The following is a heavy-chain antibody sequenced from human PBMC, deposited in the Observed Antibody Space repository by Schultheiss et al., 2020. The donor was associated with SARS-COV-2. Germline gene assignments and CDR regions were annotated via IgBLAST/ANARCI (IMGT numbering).Heavy chain of an antibody. CDR3: ARATYWADIVVVPAAIHPGDY. V-gene: IGHV3-48*01. CDR1: GFTFSSYA. J-gene: IGHJ4*02. Sequence: GGSLRLSCAASGFTFSSYAMHWVRQAPGKGLEWVSYISSSSSTIYYADSVKGRFTISRDNAKNSLYLQMNSLRAEDTAVYYCARATYWADIVVVPAAIHPGDYWGQGTLVTVSS. D-gene: IGHD2-2*02. CDR2: ISSSSSTI.